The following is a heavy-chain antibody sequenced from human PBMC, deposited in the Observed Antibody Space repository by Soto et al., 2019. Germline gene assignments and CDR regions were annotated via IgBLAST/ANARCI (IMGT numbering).Heavy chain of an antibody. J-gene: IGHJ5*02. CDR1: GFTFSDYY. D-gene: IGHD2-2*01. CDR3: ARDQSVVVPAANAAGS. Sequence: GASLRLSCPASGFTFSDYYMSWIRQAPGKGLEWVSYISSSPSYTTYADSVKGRFTISRDKAKGSLYFHMNSLRAEDTAVYYCARDQSVVVPAANAAGSWRQGTLVTVSS. V-gene: IGHV3-11*06. CDR2: ISSSPSYT.